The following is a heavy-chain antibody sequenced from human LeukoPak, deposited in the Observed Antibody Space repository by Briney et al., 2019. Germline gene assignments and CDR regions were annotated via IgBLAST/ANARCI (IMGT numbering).Heavy chain of an antibody. CDR3: ARGTITFGGVIVKFDY. V-gene: IGHV1-18*04. CDR2: ISAYNGNT. CDR1: GYTFTSYG. J-gene: IGHJ4*02. D-gene: IGHD3-16*02. Sequence: ASEKVSCKASGYTFTSYGISWVRQAPGQGLEWLGWISAYNGNTNYAQTLQGRVTMTTDTSTRTAYMELRSLRSDGTAVYYCARGTITFGGVIVKFDYWGQGTLVTVSS.